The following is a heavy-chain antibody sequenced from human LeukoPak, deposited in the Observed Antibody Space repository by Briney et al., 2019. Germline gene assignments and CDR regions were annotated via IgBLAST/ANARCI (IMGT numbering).Heavy chain of an antibody. D-gene: IGHD2-2*01. CDR3: AKDSGGVVPAASFDY. CDR1: GFTFSSYW. J-gene: IGHJ4*02. V-gene: IGHV3-7*01. Sequence: GGSLRLSCAASGFTFSSYWMSWVRQAPGKGLEWVANIKQDESEKFHVDSVKGRFTISRDNARNSVYLQMNSLRAEDTAVYYCAKDSGGVVPAASFDYWGQGTLVTVSS. CDR2: IKQDESEK.